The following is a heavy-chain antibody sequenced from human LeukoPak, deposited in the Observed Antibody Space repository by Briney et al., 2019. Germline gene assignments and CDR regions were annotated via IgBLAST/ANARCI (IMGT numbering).Heavy chain of an antibody. CDR1: GDSISSGDYS. D-gene: IGHD3-10*01. J-gene: IGHJ5*02. Sequence: TPSETLSLTYAVSGDSISSGDYSWSWIRQPSGKGLEWIGYIFHSGPSYYNPSLKSRVTISVDRSKNQFSLRLTSVTAADTAVYYCARELWFVNAPGSWLDPWGQGTLVTVSS. CDR3: ARELWFVNAPGSWLDP. CDR2: IFHSGPS. V-gene: IGHV4-30-2*01.